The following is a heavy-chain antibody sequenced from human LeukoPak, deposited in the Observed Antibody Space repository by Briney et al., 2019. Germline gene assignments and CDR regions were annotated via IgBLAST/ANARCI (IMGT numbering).Heavy chain of an antibody. CDR2: MNPNSGNT. V-gene: IGHV1-8*02. D-gene: IGHD3-3*01. CDR3: ARGKSPVLRFLGWYDAFDI. CDR1: GYTFTSYD. Sequence: GAPVKLSCTASGYTFTSYDINWVRQATGQGLEWMGWMNPNSGNTGYAQKFQGRVTMTREMSTSKVYMELSSLRSEDTAVYYCARGKSPVLRFLGWYDAFDIWGQGTMVTVSS. J-gene: IGHJ3*02.